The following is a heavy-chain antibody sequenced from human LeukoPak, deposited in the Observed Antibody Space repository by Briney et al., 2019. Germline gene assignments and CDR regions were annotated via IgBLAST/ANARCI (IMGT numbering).Heavy chain of an antibody. CDR2: IIPILGIA. CDR1: GGTFSSYA. D-gene: IGHD6-13*01. Sequence: ASVKVSCKASGGTFSSYAISWVRQAPGQGLEWMGRIIPILGIANYAQKFQGRVTITADKSTSTAYMELSRLRSDDTAVYYCARDWVAAAGPYYYYYGMDVWGQGTTVTVSS. J-gene: IGHJ6*02. CDR3: ARDWVAAAGPYYYYYGMDV. V-gene: IGHV1-69*04.